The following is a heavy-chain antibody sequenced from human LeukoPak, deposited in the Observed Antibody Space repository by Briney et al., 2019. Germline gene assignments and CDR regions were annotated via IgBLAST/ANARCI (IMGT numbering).Heavy chain of an antibody. V-gene: IGHV1-69*04. J-gene: IGHJ6*02. Sequence: SVKASCKASGGTFSSYAISWVRQAPGQGLEWMGRIIPILGIANYAQKFQGRVTIIADKSTSTAYMELSSLRSEDTAVYYCARAYCSSTSCSYYYGMDVWGQGTTVTVSS. CDR3: ARAYCSSTSCSYYYGMDV. D-gene: IGHD2-2*01. CDR2: IIPILGIA. CDR1: GGTFSSYA.